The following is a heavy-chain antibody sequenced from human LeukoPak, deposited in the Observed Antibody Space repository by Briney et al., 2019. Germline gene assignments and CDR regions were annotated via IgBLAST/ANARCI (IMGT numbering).Heavy chain of an antibody. CDR1: GFTFSSYG. V-gene: IGHV3-33*06. J-gene: IGHJ4*02. CDR2: IWYDGSNK. D-gene: IGHD3-22*01. CDR3: AKVRSTMIVVAMDY. Sequence: PGGSLRLSCAASGFTFSSYGMHWVRQAPGKGLEWVAVIWYDGSNKYYADSVKGRFTISRDNSKNTLYLQMNSLRAEDTAVYYCAKVRSTMIVVAMDYWGQGALLTVSS.